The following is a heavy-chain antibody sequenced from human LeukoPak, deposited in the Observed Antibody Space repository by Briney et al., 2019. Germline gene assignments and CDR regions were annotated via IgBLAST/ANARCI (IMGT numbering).Heavy chain of an antibody. Sequence: ASVKVSCKASGYTFIGYYMHWVRQAPGQGLEWMGWINPNSGGTNYAQKFQGRVTMTTDTSTSTAYMELRSLRSDDTAVYYCAVATLLWFGELLDYWGQGTLVTVSS. J-gene: IGHJ4*02. CDR3: AVATLLWFGELLDY. V-gene: IGHV1-2*02. CDR1: GYTFIGYY. D-gene: IGHD3-10*01. CDR2: INPNSGGT.